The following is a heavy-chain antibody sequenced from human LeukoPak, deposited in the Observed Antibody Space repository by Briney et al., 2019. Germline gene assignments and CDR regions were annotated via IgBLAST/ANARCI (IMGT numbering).Heavy chain of an antibody. V-gene: IGHV1-2*04. CDR3: ARDPRIAVAGKYFDY. D-gene: IGHD6-19*01. J-gene: IGHJ4*02. CDR1: GYTFTGYY. Sequence: ASVKVSCKASGYTFTGYYMHWVRQAPGQGLERMGRINPNSGGTNYAQKFQGWVTMTRDTSISTVYMEVSRLRSDDTAVYYCARDPRIAVAGKYFDYWGQGTLVTVSS. CDR2: INPNSGGT.